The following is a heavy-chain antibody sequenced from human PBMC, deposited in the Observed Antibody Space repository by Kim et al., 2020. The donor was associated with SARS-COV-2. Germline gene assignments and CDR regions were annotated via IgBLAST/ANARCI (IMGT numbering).Heavy chain of an antibody. CDR3: AKLPFGELGSRTDWYFDL. J-gene: IGHJ2*01. CDR2: ISGSGGST. D-gene: IGHD3-10*01. Sequence: GGSLRLSCAASGFTFSSYAMSWVRQAPGKGLEWVSAISGSGGSTYYADSVKGRFTISRDNSKNTLYLQMNSLRAEDTAVYYCAKLPFGELGSRTDWYFDLWGRGTLVTVSS. CDR1: GFTFSSYA. V-gene: IGHV3-23*01.